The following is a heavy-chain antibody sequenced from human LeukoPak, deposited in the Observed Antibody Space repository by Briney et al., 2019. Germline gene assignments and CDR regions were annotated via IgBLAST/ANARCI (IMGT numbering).Heavy chain of an antibody. D-gene: IGHD2-21*01. Sequence: ASVKVSCKXSGYTFTSDDINWVRQATGQGLEWMGWMNPNSGNTGYSQKFQGRVTMTRNTSISTAYMELSSLRSEDTAVYYCARDCGGTIGGTKAYYYMDVWGKGTTVTVSS. J-gene: IGHJ6*03. V-gene: IGHV1-8*01. CDR2: MNPNSGNT. CDR1: GYTFTSDD. CDR3: ARDCGGTIGGTKAYYYMDV.